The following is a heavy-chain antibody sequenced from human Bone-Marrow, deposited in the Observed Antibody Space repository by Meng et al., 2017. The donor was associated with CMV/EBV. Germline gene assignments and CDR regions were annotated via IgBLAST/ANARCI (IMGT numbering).Heavy chain of an antibody. D-gene: IGHD6-13*01. Sequence: GGSLRLSCGASGFSFSDFSIYRARQASGKGLEWVGRVRSKTYNYATAYAVSVKGRFTISRDDSKNTLYLQMNSLRAEDTAVYYCAREAAAGVGYFDYWGQGTLVTVSS. CDR1: GFSFSDFS. CDR2: VRSKTYNYAT. V-gene: IGHV3-73*01. CDR3: AREAAAGVGYFDY. J-gene: IGHJ4*02.